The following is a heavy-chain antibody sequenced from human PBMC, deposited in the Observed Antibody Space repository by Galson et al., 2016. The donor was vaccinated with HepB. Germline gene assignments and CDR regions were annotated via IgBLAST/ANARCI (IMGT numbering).Heavy chain of an antibody. CDR1: GDSIDGGNFC. Sequence: TLSLTCTVSGDSIDGGNFCWSWIRQHPLMGLECSASIYFTGATYYYPSLQIRLFIAIDTSKNLFSLNLRSMSDADTGVYFCARGATGDGYFDFWGHGTLVTVSS. D-gene: IGHD3-10*01. CDR3: ARGATGDGYFDF. J-gene: IGHJ4*01. CDR2: IYFTGAT. V-gene: IGHV4-31*03.